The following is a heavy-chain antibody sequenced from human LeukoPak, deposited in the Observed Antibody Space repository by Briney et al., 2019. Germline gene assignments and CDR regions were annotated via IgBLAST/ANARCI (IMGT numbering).Heavy chain of an antibody. CDR1: GGSISSYY. J-gene: IGHJ5*02. V-gene: IGHV4-4*07. D-gene: IGHD2-15*01. Sequence: SETLSLTCTVSGGSISSYYWSWIRQPAGKGLEWIGRIYTSGSTNYNPSLKSRVTMSVDTSKNQFSLKLSSVTAADTAVYYCARTGDCSGGSCYGHWFDPWGQGTLVTVSS. CDR2: IYTSGST. CDR3: ARTGDCSGGSCYGHWFDP.